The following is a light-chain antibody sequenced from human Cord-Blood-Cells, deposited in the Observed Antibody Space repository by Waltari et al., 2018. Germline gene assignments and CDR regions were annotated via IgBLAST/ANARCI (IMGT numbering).Light chain of an antibody. CDR3: CSYAGSSNVV. J-gene: IGLJ2*01. Sequence: QSALTQPASVSGSPGQSITISCTGTSSDVGSYNLVSWYQQHPGKAPKLMIYEGSKRPSGVSNRFSGSKSGNTDSLTISGLRAEDEADYYCCSYAGSSNVVFGGGTKLTVL. CDR1: SSDVGSYNL. CDR2: EGS. V-gene: IGLV2-23*01.